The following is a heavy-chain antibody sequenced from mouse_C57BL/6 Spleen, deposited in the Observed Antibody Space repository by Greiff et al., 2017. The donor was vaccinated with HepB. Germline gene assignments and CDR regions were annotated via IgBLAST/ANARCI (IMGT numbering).Heavy chain of an antibody. D-gene: IGHD2-1*01. J-gene: IGHJ4*01. Sequence: EVQLQQSGTVLARPGASVKMSCKTSGYTFTSYWMHWVKQRPGQGLEWIGAIYPGNSDTSYNQKFKGKAKLTAVTSASTAYMELSSLTNEDSAVYYCTPHGNGEDYYAMDYWGQGTSVTVSS. CDR2: IYPGNSDT. CDR3: TPHGNGEDYYAMDY. CDR1: GYTFTSYW. V-gene: IGHV1-5*01.